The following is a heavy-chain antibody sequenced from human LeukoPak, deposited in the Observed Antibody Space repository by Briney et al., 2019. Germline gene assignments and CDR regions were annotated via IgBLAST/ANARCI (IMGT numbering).Heavy chain of an antibody. J-gene: IGHJ4*02. CDR3: ARVKYYYGSGPFDY. D-gene: IGHD3-10*01. CDR2: INWNGGST. CDR1: GFSFRNYA. Sequence: PGGSLRLSCAASGFSFRNYAMAWVRQAPGKGLEWVSGINWNGGSTGYADSVKGRFTISRDNAKNSLYLQMNSLRAEDTAVYYCARVKYYYGSGPFDYWGQGTLVTVSS. V-gene: IGHV3-20*04.